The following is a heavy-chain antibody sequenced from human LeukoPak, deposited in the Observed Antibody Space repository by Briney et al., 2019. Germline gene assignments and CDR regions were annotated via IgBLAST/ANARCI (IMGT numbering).Heavy chain of an antibody. CDR2: IIPIFGTA. Sequence: ASVKVSCKASGGTFSSYAISWVRQAPGQGLEWMGGIIPIFGTANYAQKFQGRVTITADKSTSTAYMELSSLRSEDTAVYYCARDRVGRGWFDPWGQGTLVTVCS. CDR1: GGTFSSYA. J-gene: IGHJ5*02. CDR3: ARDRVGRGWFDP. D-gene: IGHD1-26*01. V-gene: IGHV1-69*06.